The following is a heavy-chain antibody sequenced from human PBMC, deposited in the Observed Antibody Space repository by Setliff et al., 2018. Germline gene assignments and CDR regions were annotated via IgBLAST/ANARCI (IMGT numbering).Heavy chain of an antibody. V-gene: IGHV7-4-1*02. J-gene: IGHJ5*02. CDR2: ISGYYNKT. Sequence: ASVKVSCKASGGTFSSYGISWVRQAPGQGLEWMGWISGYYNKTNYAQGFTGRFVFSLDTSVSTAYLQISSLKPEDTAVYYCARDLGYCSRTSCHGDWFDPWGQGTLVTVSS. D-gene: IGHD2-2*01. CDR3: ARDLGYCSRTSCHGDWFDP. CDR1: GGTFSSYG.